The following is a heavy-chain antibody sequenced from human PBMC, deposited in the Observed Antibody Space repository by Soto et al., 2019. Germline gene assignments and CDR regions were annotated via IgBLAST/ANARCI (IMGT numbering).Heavy chain of an antibody. CDR1: GGTFSSYA. Sequence: QVQLVQSGAEVKKPGSSVKVSCKASGGTFSSYAISWVRQAPGQGLEWMGGIIPIFGTANYAQKFQGRVTITADESRSTDYMELSSLRSEDTAVYYGATLRYSGYELGAFDIWGQGTMVTVSS. V-gene: IGHV1-69*12. CDR3: ATLRYSGYELGAFDI. CDR2: IIPIFGTA. D-gene: IGHD5-12*01. J-gene: IGHJ3*02.